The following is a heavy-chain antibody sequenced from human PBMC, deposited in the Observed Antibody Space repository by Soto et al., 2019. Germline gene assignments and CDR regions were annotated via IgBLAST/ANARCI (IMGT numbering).Heavy chain of an antibody. Sequence: QVQLVESGGGVVQPGRSLRLSCAASGFTFSSYGMHWVRQAPGKGLEWVAVIWYDGSNKYYADSVKGRFTISRDNSKNTLYLQMNSLRAEDTAVYYCARQGFGELLYPLDYWGPGTLGTGSS. D-gene: IGHD3-10*01. CDR3: ARQGFGELLYPLDY. CDR2: IWYDGSNK. CDR1: GFTFSSYG. V-gene: IGHV3-33*01. J-gene: IGHJ4*02.